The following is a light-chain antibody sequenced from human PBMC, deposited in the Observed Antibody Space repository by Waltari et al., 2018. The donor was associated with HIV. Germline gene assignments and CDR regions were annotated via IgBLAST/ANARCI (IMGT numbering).Light chain of an antibody. Sequence: QSVLTQPPSASGTPGQTVTISCSGSSSNIGNDNVYWYQQLPGMTPKLLIYKNYQRPSGVPDRFAGSKSVTSASLAISGLRSEDEADYYCVGWDGSLSGYVFGAGTKVTVL. CDR3: VGWDGSLSGYV. V-gene: IGLV1-47*01. CDR2: KNY. CDR1: SSNIGNDN. J-gene: IGLJ1*01.